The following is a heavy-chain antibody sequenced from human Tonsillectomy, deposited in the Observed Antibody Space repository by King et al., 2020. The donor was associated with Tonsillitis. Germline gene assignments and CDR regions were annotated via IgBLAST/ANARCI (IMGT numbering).Heavy chain of an antibody. Sequence: QLVQSGAEVKKPGSSVKVSCKVSGCTFTTYAINLVRQAPGQGLEWMGEIIPIFGSANYAQKFQGRVTITADESTSTAYMELNRLRSEDTAVYYCARDLDGMDVWGQGTTVTVSS. CDR3: ARDLDGMDV. CDR1: GCTFTTYA. J-gene: IGHJ6*02. V-gene: IGHV1-69*01. CDR2: IIPIFGSA.